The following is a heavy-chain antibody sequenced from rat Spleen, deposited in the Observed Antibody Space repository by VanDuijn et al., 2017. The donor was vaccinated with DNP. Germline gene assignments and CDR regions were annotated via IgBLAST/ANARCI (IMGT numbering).Heavy chain of an antibody. CDR3: VRGAYSGPYWYFDF. V-gene: IGHV5S13*01. J-gene: IGHJ1*01. CDR1: GFTFSNYG. CDR2: INTGGGDT. D-gene: IGHD1-4*01. Sequence: EVQLVESGGGLVQPGRSLKLSCAASGFTFSNYGMAWVRQAPTKGLEWVAFINTGGGDTYLRDSVKGRFTISRDNAKNTQYLQMDSLRSEDTATYYCVRGAYSGPYWYFDFWGPGTMVTVSS.